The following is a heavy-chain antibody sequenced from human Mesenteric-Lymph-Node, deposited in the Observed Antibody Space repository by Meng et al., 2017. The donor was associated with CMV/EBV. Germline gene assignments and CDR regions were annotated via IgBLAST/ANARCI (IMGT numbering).Heavy chain of an antibody. Sequence: GGSLRLSCAASGFTFGSYAMNWVRQAPGKGQEWVSSISGSGNSIYYADSVKGRFTISRDNSKNTLFLQVNDLRADDTAVYCCVKDLTYHVSTTMDAWGQGTTVTVSS. J-gene: IGHJ6*02. CDR3: VKDLTYHVSTTMDA. D-gene: IGHD3-10*02. V-gene: IGHV3-23*01. CDR2: ISGSGNSI. CDR1: GFTFGSYA.